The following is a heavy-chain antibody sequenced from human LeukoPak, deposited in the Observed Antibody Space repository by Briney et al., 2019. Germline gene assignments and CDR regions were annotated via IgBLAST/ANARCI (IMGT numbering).Heavy chain of an antibody. CDR2: ISFDGSKS. D-gene: IGHD2-21*02. J-gene: IGHJ4*02. V-gene: IGHV3-30*19. Sequence: GGSLRLSCATSGFPFSTYGMHWVRQAPGKGLEWVAFISFDGSKSYYADSVKGRFTISRDDSKNTVFLQMNCLRVEDTTVFYCARPAIPYGTVRYQLHYWGQGTVVTVSA. CDR1: GFPFSTYG. CDR3: ARPAIPYGTVRYQLHY.